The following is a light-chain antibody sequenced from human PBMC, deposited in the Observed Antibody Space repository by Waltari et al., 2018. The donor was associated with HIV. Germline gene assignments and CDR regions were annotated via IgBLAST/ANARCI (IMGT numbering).Light chain of an antibody. CDR3: EQYNSFPFT. Sequence: IRMTQSPPSLSASTGDSVTIPCRASEKIGARVAWYHQKPGKAPALLIFGAYSLQSVVPSRFSGSASGTDFALTISCVQAEDFGTFFCEQYNSFPFTFGQGTRLE. CDR1: EKIGAR. J-gene: IGKJ5*01. CDR2: GAY. V-gene: IGKV1-8*01.